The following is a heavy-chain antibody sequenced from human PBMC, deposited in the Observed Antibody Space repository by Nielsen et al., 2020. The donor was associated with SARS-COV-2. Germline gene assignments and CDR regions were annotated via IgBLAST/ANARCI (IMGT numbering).Heavy chain of an antibody. J-gene: IGHJ3*02. CDR2: IWYDGSNK. D-gene: IGHD3-3*01. Sequence: WIRQPPGKGLEWVAVIWYDGSNKYYADSVKGRFTISRDNSKNTLYLQMNSLRAEDTAVYYCARERGDFWSGYYLPSVGAFDIWGQGTMVTVSS. V-gene: IGHV3-33*01. CDR3: ARERGDFWSGYYLPSVGAFDI.